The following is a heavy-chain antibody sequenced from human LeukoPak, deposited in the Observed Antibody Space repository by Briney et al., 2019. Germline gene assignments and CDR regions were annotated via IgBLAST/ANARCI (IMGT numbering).Heavy chain of an antibody. V-gene: IGHV3-30*18. D-gene: IGHD6-19*01. Sequence: GGSLRLSCAASGFTFSSYGMHWVRQAPGKGLEWVAVISYDGSNKYYADSVMGRFTISRDNSKNTLYLQMNSLRAEDTAVYYCAKDKVQGGEQWLPDYWGQGTLVTVSS. J-gene: IGHJ4*02. CDR2: ISYDGSNK. CDR1: GFTFSSYG. CDR3: AKDKVQGGEQWLPDY.